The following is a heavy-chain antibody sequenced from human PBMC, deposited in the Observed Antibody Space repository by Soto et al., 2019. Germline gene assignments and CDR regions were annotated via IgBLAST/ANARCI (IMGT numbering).Heavy chain of an antibody. Sequence: GASGKVSCKASGYTFTSYYMHWVRQAPGQGLEWMGIINPSGGSTSYAQKFQGRVTMTRDTSTSTVYMELSSLRSEDTAVYYCARVQRFLEWLSPFDPWGQGTLVTVS. J-gene: IGHJ5*02. CDR2: INPSGGST. CDR3: ARVQRFLEWLSPFDP. V-gene: IGHV1-46*03. CDR1: GYTFTSYY. D-gene: IGHD3-3*01.